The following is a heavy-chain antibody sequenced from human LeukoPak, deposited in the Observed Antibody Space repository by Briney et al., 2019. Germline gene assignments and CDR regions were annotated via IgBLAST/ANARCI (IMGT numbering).Heavy chain of an antibody. CDR3: TTNNY. Sequence: GGSLRLSCAASGLIFSNAWMTWVRQAPGKGLEWVGRVSPKADGGTTAYAAPVKGRVTISRDDSKSTLYLQMNSLKTEDTAVYFCTTNNYWGQGTLVTVSS. J-gene: IGHJ4*02. CDR2: VSPKADGGTT. CDR1: GLIFSNAW. V-gene: IGHV3-15*01.